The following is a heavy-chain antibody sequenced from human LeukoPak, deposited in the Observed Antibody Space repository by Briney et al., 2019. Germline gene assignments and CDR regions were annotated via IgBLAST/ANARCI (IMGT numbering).Heavy chain of an antibody. D-gene: IGHD6-6*01. J-gene: IGHJ4*02. Sequence: PGGSLRLSCAASGFTFSSYGMHWVRQAPGKGLEWVAVIWYGGSNKYYADSVKGRFTISRDNSKNTLYLQMNSLRAEDTAVYYCAREQFGDSSSSPWGSFDYWGQGTLVTVSS. CDR2: IWYGGSNK. V-gene: IGHV3-33*08. CDR1: GFTFSSYG. CDR3: AREQFGDSSSSPWGSFDY.